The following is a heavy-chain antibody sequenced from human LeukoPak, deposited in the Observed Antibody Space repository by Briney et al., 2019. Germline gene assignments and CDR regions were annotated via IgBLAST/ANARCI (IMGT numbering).Heavy chain of an antibody. Sequence: PGGSLRLSCAASGFTFSSYATSWVRQAPGKGLEWVSAISGSGGSTYYADSVKGRFTISRDNSKNTLYLQMNSLRAEDTAVYYCAKRYSSSSTSYYFDYWGQGTLVTVSS. CDR1: GFTFSSYA. D-gene: IGHD6-13*01. V-gene: IGHV3-23*01. CDR2: ISGSGGST. CDR3: AKRYSSSSTSYYFDY. J-gene: IGHJ4*02.